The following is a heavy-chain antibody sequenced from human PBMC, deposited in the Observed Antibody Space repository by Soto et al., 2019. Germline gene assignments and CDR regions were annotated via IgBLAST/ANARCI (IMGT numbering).Heavy chain of an antibody. CDR1: GFTFSRYW. CDR2: IKPDGIWT. CDR3: AGYNWNSQNY. D-gene: IGHD1-20*01. V-gene: IGHV3-74*01. J-gene: IGHJ4*01. Sequence: GGSLRLSCAASGFTFSRYWIHWVRQAPGKGLVWVSRIKPDGIWTVHADSVKGRFTISRDNAKSMVYLQMNSLRVEDTAVHYCAGYNWNSQNYWGHRTLVTVSS.